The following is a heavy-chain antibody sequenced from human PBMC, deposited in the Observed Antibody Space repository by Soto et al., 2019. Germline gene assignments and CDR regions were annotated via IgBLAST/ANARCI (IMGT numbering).Heavy chain of an antibody. D-gene: IGHD1-1*01. CDR1: GGSFSGYY. J-gene: IGHJ5*02. CDR2: INHSGSP. CDR3: ATANWSHHYFDP. Sequence: SETLSLTCAVYGGSFSGYYWSWLRQPPGKGLEWIGEINHSGSPNYNPSLKSRVTISVDTSKNQFSLKMTTVTAADTAVYYCATANWSHHYFDPWGQGTLVTVSS. V-gene: IGHV4-34*01.